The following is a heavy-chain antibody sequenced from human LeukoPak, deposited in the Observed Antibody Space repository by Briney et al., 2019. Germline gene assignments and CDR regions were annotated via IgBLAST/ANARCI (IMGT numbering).Heavy chain of an antibody. J-gene: IGHJ3*02. V-gene: IGHV3-15*01. CDR3: GRDLNWGAFDI. D-gene: IGHD7-27*01. Sequence: GGSLRLSCAASGFTFSNAWMSWVRQAPGKGLEWVGRIKSKTDGGTTDYAAPVKGRFTISRDDSKNTLYLQMNSLTAEDTAVYYCGRDLNWGAFDIRGQGAMVTVSS. CDR2: IKSKTDGGTT. CDR1: GFTFSNAW.